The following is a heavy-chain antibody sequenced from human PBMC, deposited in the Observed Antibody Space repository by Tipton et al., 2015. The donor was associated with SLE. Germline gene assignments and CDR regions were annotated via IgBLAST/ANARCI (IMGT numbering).Heavy chain of an antibody. J-gene: IGHJ4*02. CDR1: GGSISSHY. CDR3: ARDPLGRGYSGYDYL. D-gene: IGHD5-12*01. V-gene: IGHV4-59*11. Sequence: GLVKPSETLSLTCAVSGGSISSHYWSWIRQPPGKGLEWIGYIYYSGSTNYNPSLKSRVTISVDTSKNQFSLKLSSVTAADTAVYYCARDPLGRGYSGYDYLWGQGTLVTVSS. CDR2: IYYSGST.